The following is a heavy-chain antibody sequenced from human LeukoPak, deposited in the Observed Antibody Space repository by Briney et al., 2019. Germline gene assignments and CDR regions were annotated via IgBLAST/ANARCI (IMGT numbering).Heavy chain of an antibody. V-gene: IGHV3-53*01. CDR3: ATMGTSGWSFDS. CDR2: IYSGGNT. J-gene: IGHJ4*02. D-gene: IGHD6-19*01. CDR1: GFKFDDHG. Sequence: GGSLRLSCAASGFKFDDHGMSWVRQAPGEGLEWVSVIYSGGNTYLTDSVKGRFTISRDSSKNTLYLQMNSLRAEDTAVYYCATMGTSGWSFDSWGQGTLVTVSS.